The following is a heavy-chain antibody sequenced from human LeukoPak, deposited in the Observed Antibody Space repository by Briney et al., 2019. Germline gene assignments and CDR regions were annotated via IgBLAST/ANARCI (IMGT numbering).Heavy chain of an antibody. CDR2: IYPGDSDT. CDR1: GYSFTSYW. V-gene: IGHV5-51*01. CDR3: ASQDNSRERFPGGGAFDI. J-gene: IGHJ3*02. D-gene: IGHD6-13*01. Sequence: RGESLKISCKGSGYSFTSYWIGWVRQMPGKGLEWMGIIYPGDSDTRYSPSFQGQVTISADKSISTAYLQWSSLKASDTAMYYCASQDNSRERFPGGGAFDIWGQGTMVTVSS.